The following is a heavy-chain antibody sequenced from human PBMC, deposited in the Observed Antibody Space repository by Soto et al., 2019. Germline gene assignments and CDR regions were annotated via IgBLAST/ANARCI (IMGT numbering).Heavy chain of an antibody. CDR1: GFTFSSYA. CDR3: ARGRFLGWLTIDY. D-gene: IGHD3-3*01. Sequence: PGGSLRLSCAASGFTFSSYAMHWVRQAPGKGLEWVAVISYDGSNKYYADSVKGRFTISRDNSKNTLYLQMNSLRTEDTAVYYCARGRFLGWLTIDYWGQGTLVTVSS. V-gene: IGHV3-30-3*01. J-gene: IGHJ4*02. CDR2: ISYDGSNK.